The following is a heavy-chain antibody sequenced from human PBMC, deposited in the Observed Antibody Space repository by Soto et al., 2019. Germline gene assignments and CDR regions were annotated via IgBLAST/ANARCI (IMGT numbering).Heavy chain of an antibody. J-gene: IGHJ4*02. CDR2: VSGTGGSA. V-gene: IGHV3-23*01. Sequence: EVQLLESGGGLVRPGGSLRLSCAASGFTFSSYAMTWVRQAPGKGLEWVSGVSGTGGSAYYADSVKGRFTISRDKSTNPLYLQLNSLRAEDTAVYYCARGSAYSDYDLEYWGQGTLVTVS. CDR1: GFTFSSYA. D-gene: IGHD4-17*01. CDR3: ARGSAYSDYDLEY.